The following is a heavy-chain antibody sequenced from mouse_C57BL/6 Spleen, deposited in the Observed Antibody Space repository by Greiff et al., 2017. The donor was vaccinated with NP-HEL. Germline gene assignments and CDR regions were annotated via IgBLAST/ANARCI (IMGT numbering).Heavy chain of an antibody. Sequence: EVHLVESGGGLVKPGGSLKLSCAASGFTFSSYAMSWVRQTPEKRLEWVATISDGGSYTYYPDNVKGRFTISRDNAKNNLYLQMSHLKSEDTAMYYCARDRSTRDRYFDYWGQGTTLTVSS. CDR3: ARDRSTRDRYFDY. J-gene: IGHJ2*01. CDR2: ISDGGSYT. V-gene: IGHV5-4*01. D-gene: IGHD3-3*01. CDR1: GFTFSSYA.